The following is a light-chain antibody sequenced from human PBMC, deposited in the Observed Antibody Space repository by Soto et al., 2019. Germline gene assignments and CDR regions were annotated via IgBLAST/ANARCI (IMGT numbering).Light chain of an antibody. CDR1: QSIRTS. CDR3: QQRNVWPPIT. Sequence: EVVLTQSPATLSLSPWEGATLSSSASQSIRTSLAWYQQKPGQAPRLVIFDASNRANGVPARFGGSGSGTDFTLTINSLEPEDFAVYYCQQRNVWPPITFGQGTRLEIK. J-gene: IGKJ5*01. CDR2: DAS. V-gene: IGKV3-11*01.